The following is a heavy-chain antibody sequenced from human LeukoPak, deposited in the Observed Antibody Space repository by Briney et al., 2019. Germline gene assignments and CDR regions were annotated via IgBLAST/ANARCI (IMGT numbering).Heavy chain of an antibody. CDR3: ARLLPDIVVVVAADNWFDP. CDR2: ISAYNGNT. V-gene: IGHV1-18*01. J-gene: IGHJ5*02. Sequence: VKVSCKASGYTFTSFGISWVRQAPGQGLEWMGWISAYNGNTNYAQKLQGRVTMTTDTSTSTAYMELRSLRSDDTAVYYCARLLPDIVVVVAADNWFDPWGQGTLVTVSS. D-gene: IGHD2-15*01. CDR1: GYTFTSFG.